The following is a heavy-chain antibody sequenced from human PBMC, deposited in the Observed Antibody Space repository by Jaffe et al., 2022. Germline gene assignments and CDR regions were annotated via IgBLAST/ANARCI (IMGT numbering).Heavy chain of an antibody. CDR1: GDSISSGNYY. V-gene: IGHV4-61*02. J-gene: IGHJ4*02. CDR3: ARGCYDILPAYHAGRSLDYFDY. CDR2: IYTSGST. Sequence: QVQLQESGPGLVKPSQTLSLTCTVSGDSISSGNYYWSWIRQPAGKGLEWIGRIYTSGSTNYNPSLKSRVTISVDTSKNQFSLKLSSVTAADTAVYYCARGCYDILPAYHAGRSLDYFDYWGQGTLVTVSS. D-gene: IGHD3-9*01.